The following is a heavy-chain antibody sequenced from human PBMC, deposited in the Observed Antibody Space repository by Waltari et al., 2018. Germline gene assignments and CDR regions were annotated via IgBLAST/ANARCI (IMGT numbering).Heavy chain of an antibody. D-gene: IGHD6-19*01. V-gene: IGHV3-30*02. CDR1: GFTFSSYG. CDR2: IRYDGSNK. J-gene: IGHJ4*02. CDR3: AKDPAETLYFDY. Sequence: QVQLVESGGGVVQPGGSLRLSCAASGFTFSSYGMHWVRQAPGKGLEWVAFIRYDGSNKYYADSVKGRFTISRDNSKNTLYLQMNSLRAEDTAVYYCAKDPAETLYFDYWGQGTLVTVSS.